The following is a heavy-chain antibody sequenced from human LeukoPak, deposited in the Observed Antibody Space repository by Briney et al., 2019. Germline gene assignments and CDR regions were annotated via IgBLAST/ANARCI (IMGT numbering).Heavy chain of an antibody. CDR1: GYTFTGYY. Sequence: VASVKVSCKASGYTFTGYYMHWVQQAPGQGLEWMGWINPNSGGTNYAQKFQGRVTMTRDTSISTAYMELSRLRSDDTAVYYCANSAAMSPNDAFDIWGQGTMVTVSS. V-gene: IGHV1-2*02. CDR2: INPNSGGT. J-gene: IGHJ3*02. D-gene: IGHD2-2*01. CDR3: ANSAAMSPNDAFDI.